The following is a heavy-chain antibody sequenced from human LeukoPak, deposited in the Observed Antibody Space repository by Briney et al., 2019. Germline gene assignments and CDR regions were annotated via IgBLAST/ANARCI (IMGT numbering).Heavy chain of an antibody. CDR1: GYXXTXYY. D-gene: IGHD3-22*01. V-gene: IGHV1-18*01. J-gene: IGHJ4*02. CDR2: XSAYNGKT. Sequence: ASVKVSCKASGYXXTXYYITWVXXAPGXXXXXMGXXSAYNGKTNYAXMLQGRVTMATDTSTSTTYMELRSLRSDDTAFYYCARGLYFHDSRGLDYWGQGTLVTVSS. CDR3: ARGLYFHDSRGLDY.